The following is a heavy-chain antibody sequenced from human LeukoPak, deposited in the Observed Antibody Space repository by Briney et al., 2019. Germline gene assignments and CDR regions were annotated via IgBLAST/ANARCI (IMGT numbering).Heavy chain of an antibody. V-gene: IGHV1-18*01. Sequence: VASVKVSCKASGYTFTSYGISWVRQAPGQGLEWMGWISAYNGNTNYAQKLQGRVTMTTDTSTSTAYMELSRLRSDDTAVYYCARGGSGWYGSSGAFDIWGQGTMVTVSS. J-gene: IGHJ3*02. CDR3: ARGGSGWYGSSGAFDI. CDR1: GYTFTSYG. CDR2: ISAYNGNT. D-gene: IGHD6-19*01.